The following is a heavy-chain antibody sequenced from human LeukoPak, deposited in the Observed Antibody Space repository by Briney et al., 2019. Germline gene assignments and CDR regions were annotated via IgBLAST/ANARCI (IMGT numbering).Heavy chain of an antibody. V-gene: IGHV1-46*01. J-gene: IGHJ6*03. CDR1: GYTFTSYY. Sequence: ASVKVSCKASGYTFTSYYMHWVRQAPGQGLEWMGIINPSGGSTSYAQKFQGRVTMTRDVSTSTVYMELSSLRSEDTAVYYCARDSAVAGKSQNYYYYMDVWGKGTTVTVSS. CDR2: INPSGGST. D-gene: IGHD6-19*01. CDR3: ARDSAVAGKSQNYYYYMDV.